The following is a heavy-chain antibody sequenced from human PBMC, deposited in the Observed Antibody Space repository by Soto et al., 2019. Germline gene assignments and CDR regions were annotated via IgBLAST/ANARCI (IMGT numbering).Heavy chain of an antibody. J-gene: IGHJ5*02. Sequence: SETLSLTCTVSGGSISSYYWSWIRQPPGKGLEWIGYIYYSGSTNYNPSLKSRVTISVDTSKNQFSLKLSSVTAAGTAVYYCARPYSNFQFDPWGQGTLVTVSS. CDR3: ARPYSNFQFDP. D-gene: IGHD4-4*01. CDR1: GGSISSYY. CDR2: IYYSGST. V-gene: IGHV4-59*01.